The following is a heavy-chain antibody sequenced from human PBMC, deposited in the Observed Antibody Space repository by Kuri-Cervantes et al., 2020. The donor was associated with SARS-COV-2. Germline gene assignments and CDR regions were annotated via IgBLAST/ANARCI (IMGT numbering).Heavy chain of an antibody. CDR3: ARADYYYGMDV. Sequence: SETLSLTCPVSGGSISSSSYYWGWIRQPPGKGLEWIGSIYYSGSTNYNPSLKSRVTISVDTSKNQFSLKLSSATAADTAVYYCARADYYYGMDVWGQGTTVTVSS. V-gene: IGHV4-39*07. J-gene: IGHJ6*02. CDR1: GGSISSSSYY. CDR2: IYYSGST.